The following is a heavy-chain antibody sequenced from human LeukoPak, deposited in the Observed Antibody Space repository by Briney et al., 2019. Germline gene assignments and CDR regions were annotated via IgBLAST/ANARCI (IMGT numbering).Heavy chain of an antibody. V-gene: IGHV4-59*11. CDR2: ISDSGST. Sequence: SETLSLTCVVSGGSLSTHHWSWIQQSPGRGLEWIGYISDSGSTNYNPSLKSRVTISVDTSKNQFSLMLSSVTAADTAVYYCARGYDSSAYYPFNYWGQGTLVTVSS. CDR3: ARGYDSSAYYPFNY. J-gene: IGHJ4*02. CDR1: GGSLSTHH. D-gene: IGHD3-22*01.